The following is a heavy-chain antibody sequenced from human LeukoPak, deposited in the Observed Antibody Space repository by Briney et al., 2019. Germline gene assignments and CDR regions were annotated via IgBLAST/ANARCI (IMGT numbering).Heavy chain of an antibody. J-gene: IGHJ1*01. CDR3: AKGRLSPFQH. CDR2: IRYDGSNK. CDR1: GFTFSSYG. V-gene: IGHV3-30*02. Sequence: PGGSLRLSCAASGFTFSSYGMHWVRQAPGKGLEWVAFIRYDGSNKYYADSVKGRLTISRDNSKNTLYLQMNSLRAEDTAVYYCAKGRLSPFQHWGQGTLVTVSS. D-gene: IGHD2-2*01.